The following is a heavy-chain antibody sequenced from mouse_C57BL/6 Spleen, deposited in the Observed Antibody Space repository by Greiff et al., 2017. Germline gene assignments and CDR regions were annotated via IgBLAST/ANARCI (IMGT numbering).Heavy chain of an antibody. V-gene: IGHV1-69*01. D-gene: IGHD1-1*01. Sequence: QVQLQQPGAELVMPGASVKLSCKASGYTFTSYWMHWVKQRPGQGLEWIGEIDPSDSDTNYNQKFKGKSTLTVDKSSSTAYMQLSSLTSEDSAVYYSASRGDYGSSSAWFAYWGQGTLVTVSA. CDR2: IDPSDSDT. J-gene: IGHJ3*01. CDR3: ASRGDYGSSSAWFAY. CDR1: GYTFTSYW.